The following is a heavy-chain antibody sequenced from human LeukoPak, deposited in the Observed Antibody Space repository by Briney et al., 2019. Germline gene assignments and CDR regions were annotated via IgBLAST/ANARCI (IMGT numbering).Heavy chain of an antibody. V-gene: IGHV3-30*18. D-gene: IGHD3-22*01. J-gene: IGHJ4*02. CDR3: AKGEAYYYDSSGSSDY. CDR1: GFTFSSYG. CDR2: ISYDGSNK. Sequence: GGSLRLSCAASGFTFSSYGMHWVRQAPGKGLEWVAVISYDGSNKYYADSVKGRFTISRDNSKNTLYLQMNSLRAEDTAVYYCAKGEAYYYDSSGSSDYWGQGTLVTVSS.